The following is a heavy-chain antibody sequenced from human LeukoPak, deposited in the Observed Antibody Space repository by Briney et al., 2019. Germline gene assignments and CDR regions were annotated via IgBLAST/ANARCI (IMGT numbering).Heavy chain of an antibody. D-gene: IGHD3-22*01. CDR3: GRCDYYAGSGHVPEIH. Sequence: PGGSLRLSCTASGFTFGDYAVSWFRQAPGKGLEWVGFIRSKAYGGTTEYAASVKGRFTISRDDSKSVAYLQMNSLKTEDTAMFYCGRCDYYAGSGHVPEIHWGQGTLVTVSS. CDR2: IRSKAYGGTT. V-gene: IGHV3-49*03. CDR1: GFTFGDYA. J-gene: IGHJ4*02.